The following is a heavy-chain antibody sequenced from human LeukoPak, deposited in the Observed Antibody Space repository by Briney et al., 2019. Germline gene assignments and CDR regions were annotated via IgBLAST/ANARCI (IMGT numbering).Heavy chain of an antibody. D-gene: IGHD2-15*01. CDR2: MNPNSGST. CDR3: ARGVRGGVVYYYSYMDV. V-gene: IGHV1-8*01. J-gene: IGHJ6*03. Sequence: GASVKVSCTASGYTFTSYDINWARQATGQGLEWMGWMNPNSGSTGYAQKFQGRVTMTRNTSISTAYMELSSLRSEDTAVYYCARGVRGGVVYYYSYMDVWGKGTTVTVSS. CDR1: GYTFTSYD.